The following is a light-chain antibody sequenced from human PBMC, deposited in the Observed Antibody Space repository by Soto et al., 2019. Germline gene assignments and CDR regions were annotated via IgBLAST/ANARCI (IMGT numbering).Light chain of an antibody. CDR1: QSVRSSY. V-gene: IGKV3-20*01. J-gene: IGKJ1*01. CDR3: QQCFTSPWT. Sequence: EVVLTQSPGTLSLSPGERATLSCRASQSVRSSYLAWYQQKPDQAPRLLISGASSRATGIPARVSGSGAGTDFTLTISRREPEDSAVYYCQQCFTSPWTFGQGTKVEIK. CDR2: GAS.